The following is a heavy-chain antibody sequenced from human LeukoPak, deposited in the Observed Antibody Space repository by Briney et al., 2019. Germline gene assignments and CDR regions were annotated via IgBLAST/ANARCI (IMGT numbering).Heavy chain of an antibody. CDR3: AKGSGDYDILTGTFDAFDI. Sequence: PGGSLRLSCAASGFTFDDYAMHWVRQAPGKGLEWVSGISWNSGSIGYADSVKGRFTISRDNAKNSLYLQMNSLRAEDTALYYCAKGSGDYDILTGTFDAFDIWGQGTMVTVSS. CDR1: GFTFDDYA. D-gene: IGHD3-9*01. V-gene: IGHV3-9*01. CDR2: ISWNSGSI. J-gene: IGHJ3*02.